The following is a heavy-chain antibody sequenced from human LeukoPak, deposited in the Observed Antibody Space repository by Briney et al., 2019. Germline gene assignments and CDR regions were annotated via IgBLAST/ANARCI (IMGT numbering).Heavy chain of an antibody. CDR3: ARYGGSPGVFEY. CDR2: ISSSGRTI. CDR1: GFTFSSYE. V-gene: IGHV3-48*03. D-gene: IGHD1-26*01. J-gene: IGHJ4*02. Sequence: GGSLRLSCGVSGFTFSSYEMNWVRQAPGKGLEWVSYISSSGRTIDYADSVKGRFTISRDNAKNSLYLQMNSLRAEDTAVYYCARYGGSPGVFEYWGQGTLVTVSS.